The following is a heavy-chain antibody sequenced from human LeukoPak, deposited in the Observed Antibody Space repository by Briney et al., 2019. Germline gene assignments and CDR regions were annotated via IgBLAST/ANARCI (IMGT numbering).Heavy chain of an antibody. Sequence: GGSPRLSCAASGFTFSSYWMRWVRQAPGKGLVWVSRINSDGSSTSYADSVKGRFTISRDNAKNTLYLQMNSLRAEDTAVYYCAREHIVVVTAIRHDAFDIWGQGTMVTVSS. J-gene: IGHJ3*02. D-gene: IGHD2-21*02. CDR2: INSDGSST. CDR3: AREHIVVVTAIRHDAFDI. V-gene: IGHV3-74*01. CDR1: GFTFSSYW.